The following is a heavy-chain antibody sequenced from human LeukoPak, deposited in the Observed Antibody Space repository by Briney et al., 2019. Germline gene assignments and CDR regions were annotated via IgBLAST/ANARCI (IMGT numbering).Heavy chain of an antibody. J-gene: IGHJ4*02. CDR3: ARDQAVRGVIPGALDY. V-gene: IGHV3-48*01. CDR2: ISSSSSTI. CDR1: GFTFSSYG. Sequence: PGGSLRLSCAASGFTFSSYGMNWVRQAPGKGLEWVSYISSSSSTIYYADSVKGRFTISRDNAKNSLYLQMNSLRAEDTAVYYCARDQAVRGVIPGALDYWGQGTLVTVSS. D-gene: IGHD3-10*01.